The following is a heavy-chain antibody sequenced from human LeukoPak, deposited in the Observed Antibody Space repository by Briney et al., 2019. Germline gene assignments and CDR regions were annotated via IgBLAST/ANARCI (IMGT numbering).Heavy chain of an antibody. CDR1: GFTFGDHG. D-gene: IGHD3-16*02. J-gene: IGHJ4*02. Sequence: GGSLRLSCAASGFTFGDHGMSWVRQAPGKGLEWVSGINWNGGSTGYADSVKGRFTISRDNAKNSLYLQMNSLRAEDTALYYCARSRSGVGELSPFDYWGQGTLVTVSS. V-gene: IGHV3-20*04. CDR3: ARSRSGVGELSPFDY. CDR2: INWNGGST.